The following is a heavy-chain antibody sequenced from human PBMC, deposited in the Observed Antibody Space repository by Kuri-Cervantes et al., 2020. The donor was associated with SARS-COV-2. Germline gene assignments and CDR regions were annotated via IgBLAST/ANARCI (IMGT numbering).Heavy chain of an antibody. D-gene: IGHD2-2*02. CDR2: IYYSGST. Sequence: SETLSLTCTVSGGSISSYYWSWIRQPPGKGLEWIGYIYYSGSTNYNPSLKSRVTISVDTSKNQFSLKLSSVTAADTAVYYCARRYCSSTSCYTDYGMDVWGQGTTVTDSS. J-gene: IGHJ6*02. CDR1: GGSISSYY. CDR3: ARRYCSSTSCYTDYGMDV. V-gene: IGHV4-59*12.